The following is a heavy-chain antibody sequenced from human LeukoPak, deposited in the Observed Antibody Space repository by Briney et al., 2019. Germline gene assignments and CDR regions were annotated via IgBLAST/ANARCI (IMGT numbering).Heavy chain of an antibody. CDR1: GYTFTNYG. CDR2: ISPYSGNT. J-gene: IGHJ4*02. Sequence: VASVKVSCKASGYTFTNYGISWVRQAPGLGLEWMGWISPYSGNTNSAQKLQDKVSMTTDTSTSTAYRELRSLRFDDTAVYYCARLVGGTGSTRFYFDYWGQGTLVTVSS. CDR3: ARLVGGTGSTRFYFDY. V-gene: IGHV1-18*01. D-gene: IGHD1-26*01.